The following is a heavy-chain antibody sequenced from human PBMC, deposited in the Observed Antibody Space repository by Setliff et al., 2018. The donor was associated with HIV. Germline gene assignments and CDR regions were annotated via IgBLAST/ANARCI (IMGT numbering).Heavy chain of an antibody. J-gene: IGHJ4*02. CDR1: GYTFIYYA. D-gene: IGHD3-22*01. Sequence: ASVKVSCKASGYTFIYYAMHWVRQAPGQRLEWMGWINAGNGNTKYSQKFQGRVTISRDTSASTAYMELGSLRSEDTAVYYCAKGQTEYFYDSSGYYSLGYWGQGTLVTVSS. CDR3: AKGQTEYFYDSSGYYSLGY. CDR2: INAGNGNT. V-gene: IGHV1-3*01.